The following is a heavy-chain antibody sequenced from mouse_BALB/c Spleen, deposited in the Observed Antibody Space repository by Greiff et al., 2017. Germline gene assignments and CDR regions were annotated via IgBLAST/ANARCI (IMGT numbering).Heavy chain of an antibody. V-gene: IGHV3-8*02. D-gene: IGHD2-2*01. Sequence: VQLKESGPSLVKPSQTLSLTCSVTGDSLTSGYWNWIRKFPGNKLEYMGYISYSGSTYYNPSLKSRISITRDTSKNQYYLQLNSVTTEDTATYYCAYGYEEAWFAYWGQGTLVTVSA. J-gene: IGHJ3*01. CDR2: ISYSGST. CDR3: AYGYEEAWFAY. CDR1: GDSLTSGY.